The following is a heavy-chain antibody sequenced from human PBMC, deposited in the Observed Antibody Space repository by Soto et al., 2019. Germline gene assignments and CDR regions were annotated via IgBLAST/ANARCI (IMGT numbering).Heavy chain of an antibody. CDR2: INSDGTST. D-gene: IGHD2-2*02. V-gene: IGHV3-74*02. J-gene: IGHJ4*02. CDR1: GFTFNNYA. CDR3: ARNKFAISGYSHDY. Sequence: EVQLLESGGGLVQSGGSLRLSCAASGFTFNNYAMGWVRQAPGKGLVWVSRINSDGTSTSYADSVKGRFTISRDNAKNTLYLQMNSLRAEDTAVYYCARNKFAISGYSHDYWGQGILVTVSS.